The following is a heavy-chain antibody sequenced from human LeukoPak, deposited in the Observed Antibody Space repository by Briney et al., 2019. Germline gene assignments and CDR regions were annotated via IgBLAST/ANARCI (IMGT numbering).Heavy chain of an antibody. CDR3: AAVHWNAFDM. CDR2: IYSGGST. Sequence: GGSLRLSRAASGFTVSSNYMSWVRQAPGKGLEWVSIIYSGGSTYYAVSVKGRFTFSRDNSKNTLYLQMNSLRAEDTAVYYCAAVHWNAFDMWGQGTMVNVSS. D-gene: IGHD1-1*01. J-gene: IGHJ3*02. CDR1: GFTVSSNY. V-gene: IGHV3-53*01.